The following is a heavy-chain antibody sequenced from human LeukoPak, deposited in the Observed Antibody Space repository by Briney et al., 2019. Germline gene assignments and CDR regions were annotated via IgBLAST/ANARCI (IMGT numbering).Heavy chain of an antibody. CDR3: ARSKLKDAFDI. CDR1: DGSITNYD. V-gene: IGHV4-59*01. Sequence: SETLSLTCTVSDGSITNYDWSWVRQPPGKGPEFIGYIHYSGTANYNPSLRSRVTISVDTSKNQFSLKLSSVTAADTAVYYCARSKLKDAFDIWGQGTMVTVSS. D-gene: IGHD3-10*01. CDR2: IHYSGTA. J-gene: IGHJ3*02.